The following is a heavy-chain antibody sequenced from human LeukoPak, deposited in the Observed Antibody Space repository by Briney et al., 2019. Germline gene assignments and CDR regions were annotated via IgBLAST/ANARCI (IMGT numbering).Heavy chain of an antibody. Sequence: SETLSLTCTVSGGSISSYYWSWIRQPAGKGLEWIGRIYTSGSTNYNPSLKSRVTISVDKSTNQFSLKLSSVTAADTAVYYCARDQGQLPNFDYWGQGTLVTVSS. CDR2: IYTSGST. CDR1: GGSISSYY. D-gene: IGHD5-18*01. V-gene: IGHV4-4*07. CDR3: ARDQGQLPNFDY. J-gene: IGHJ4*02.